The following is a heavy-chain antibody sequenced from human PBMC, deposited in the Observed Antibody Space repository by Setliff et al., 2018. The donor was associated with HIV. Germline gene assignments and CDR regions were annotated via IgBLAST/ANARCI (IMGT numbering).Heavy chain of an antibody. Sequence: SVKVSCKASGGTFSSYAISWVRQAPGQGLEWMGGFIPLPRTTNYAQKFQGRVTMTRDTSTSTVYMEVSSLRSDDTAVYYCARALRDTSAYPHTYWGQGTLVTVSS. CDR3: ARALRDTSAYPHTY. CDR2: FIPLPRTT. D-gene: IGHD3-22*01. V-gene: IGHV1-69*10. J-gene: IGHJ4*02. CDR1: GGTFSSYA.